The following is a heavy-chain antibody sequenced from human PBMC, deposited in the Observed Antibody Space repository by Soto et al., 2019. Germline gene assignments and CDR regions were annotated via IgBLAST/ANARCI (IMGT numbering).Heavy chain of an antibody. J-gene: IGHJ3*02. CDR2: INAGNGNT. CDR3: ARDSGSSGWPNGAFDI. D-gene: IGHD6-19*01. Sequence: QVQLVQSGAEVKKPGASVKVSCKASGYTFTSYAMHWVRQAPGQRLEWMGWINAGNGNTKYSQKFQGRVTITRDTXAXXAYMELSSLRSEDTAVYYCARDSGSSGWPNGAFDIWGQGTMVTVSS. CDR1: GYTFTSYA. V-gene: IGHV1-3*01.